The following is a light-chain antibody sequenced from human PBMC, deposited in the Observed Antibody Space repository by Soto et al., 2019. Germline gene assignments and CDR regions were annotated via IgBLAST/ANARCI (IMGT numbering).Light chain of an antibody. J-gene: IGKJ5*01. Sequence: EIVLAQSPATLSLSPGARATLSCRAGQGVTTNFAWYQQKSGQSPRLLIYDVSSRATGVPSRFSGTGSETDFTLTISGLQSEDSAIYFCQQYNNWPFSFGQGTRLEIK. CDR1: QGVTTN. CDR2: DVS. CDR3: QQYNNWPFS. V-gene: IGKV3-15*01.